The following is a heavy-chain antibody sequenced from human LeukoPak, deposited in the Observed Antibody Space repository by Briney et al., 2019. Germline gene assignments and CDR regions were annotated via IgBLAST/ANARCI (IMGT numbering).Heavy chain of an antibody. J-gene: IGHJ5*02. CDR2: IYYSGST. Sequence: PSETLSLTCTVSGGSISSYYWSWIRQPPGKGLEWIGYIYYSGSTNYNPSLKSRVTISVDTSKNQFSLKLSSVTAADTAVYYCARHALIAARGRLNWFDPGGQGTLVTVSS. CDR3: ARHALIAARGRLNWFDP. V-gene: IGHV4-59*08. D-gene: IGHD6-6*01. CDR1: GGSISSYY.